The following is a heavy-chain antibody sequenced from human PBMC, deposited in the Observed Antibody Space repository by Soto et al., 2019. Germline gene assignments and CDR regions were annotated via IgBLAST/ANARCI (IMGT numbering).Heavy chain of an antibody. CDR2: ISAYNGNT. D-gene: IGHD1-26*01. CDR1: GYTFTSYG. J-gene: IGHJ6*02. CDR3: AKGYRDVVGTTVYYYYYGMDV. V-gene: IGHV1-18*01. Sequence: ASVKVSCKASGYTFTSYGISWVRQAPGQGLEWMGWISAYNGNTNYAQKLQGRVTMTTDTSTSTAYMELRSLRSDDTAVYYCAKGYRDVVGTTVYYYYYGMDVWGQGTTVTVSS.